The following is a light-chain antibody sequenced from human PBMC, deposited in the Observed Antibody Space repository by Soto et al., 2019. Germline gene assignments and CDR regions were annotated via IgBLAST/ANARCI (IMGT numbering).Light chain of an antibody. V-gene: IGKV4-1*01. CDR2: WAS. J-gene: IGKJ4*01. CDR3: QQFFNNPPT. CDR1: QSVLSSSNNKDY. Sequence: DIVMTQSPDSLPVSLGARATINCKSSQSVLSSSNNKDYLAWYQQKPGQPPKLLIYWASSRESGVTDRFRGSGSGTDFTLTINSLQADDVAVYYCQQFFNNPPTFGGGTKVDIX.